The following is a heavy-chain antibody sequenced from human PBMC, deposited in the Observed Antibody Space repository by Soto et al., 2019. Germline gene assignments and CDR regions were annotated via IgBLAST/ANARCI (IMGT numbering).Heavy chain of an antibody. D-gene: IGHD1-7*01. CDR2: ISSSGSFM. CDR3: ARDPPSGTTLDWFDS. V-gene: IGHV3-21*01. CDR1: GFTFSSDS. Sequence: EVQLVESGGGLVKPGGSLRLSCAASGFTFSSDSMSWVRQAPGKGLEWVASISSSGSFMNYADSVKGRFTISRDNAKNSLYLQMRSLKDEDTAVYYCARDPPSGTTLDWFDSWGQGTLVTVSS. J-gene: IGHJ5*01.